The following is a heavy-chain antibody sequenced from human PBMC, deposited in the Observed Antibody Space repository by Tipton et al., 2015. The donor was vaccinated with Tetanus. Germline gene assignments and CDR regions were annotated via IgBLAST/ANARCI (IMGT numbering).Heavy chain of an antibody. V-gene: IGHV1-69*06. CDR2: ILPIFGTT. Sequence: QSGPEMKKPGSSVKVSCKASGGTFTSYAFSWVRQAPGQGLEWMGTILPIFGTTNYAQKFQGRVTITADKSTRTVYMELSSLRSGDTAIYYCARDYDGSEPYDYWGQGTLVTVSS. J-gene: IGHJ4*01. CDR1: GGTFTSYA. D-gene: IGHD3-10*01. CDR3: ARDYDGSEPYDY.